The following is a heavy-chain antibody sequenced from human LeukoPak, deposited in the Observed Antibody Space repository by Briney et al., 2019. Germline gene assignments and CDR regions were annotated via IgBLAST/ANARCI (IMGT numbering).Heavy chain of an antibody. V-gene: IGHV4-4*07. CDR2: IYTSGST. CDR3: ARESEWERDYHYYYYMDV. D-gene: IGHD1-26*01. J-gene: IGHJ6*03. CDR1: GGSISSYY. Sequence: PSETLSLTCTVSGGSISSYYWSWLRQPAGKGLEWIGRIYTSGSTNYNPSLKSRVTMSVDTSKNQFSLKLSSVTAADTAVYYCARESEWERDYHYYYYMDVWGKGTTVTISS.